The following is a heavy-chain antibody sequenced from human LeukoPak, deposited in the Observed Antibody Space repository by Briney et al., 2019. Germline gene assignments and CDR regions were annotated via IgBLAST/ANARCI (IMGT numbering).Heavy chain of an antibody. CDR1: GFTVSSNY. V-gene: IGHV3-66*04. D-gene: IGHD3-22*01. CDR3: AKHSSGYSTTYYFDY. CDR2: IYSGGST. Sequence: GGSLRLSCAASGFTVSSNYMSWVRWAPGKGLEWVSVIYSGGSTYYADSVKGRFTISRDNSKNTLYLQMNSLRAEDTAVYYCAKHSSGYSTTYYFDYWGQGTLVTVSS. J-gene: IGHJ4*02.